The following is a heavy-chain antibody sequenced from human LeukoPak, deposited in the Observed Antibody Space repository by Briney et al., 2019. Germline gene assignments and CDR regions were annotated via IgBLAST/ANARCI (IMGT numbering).Heavy chain of an antibody. V-gene: IGHV1-2*02. D-gene: IGHD3-22*01. CDR1: GYTFTGYY. CDR3: ARGYYYDSSGPAGWFDP. Sequence: ASVKVSCKASGYTFTGYYMHWVRQAPGRGLEWMGWINPNSGGTNYAQKFQGRVTMTRDTSISTAYMELSRLRSDDTAVYYCARGYYYDSSGPAGWFDPWGQGTLVTVSS. CDR2: INPNSGGT. J-gene: IGHJ5*02.